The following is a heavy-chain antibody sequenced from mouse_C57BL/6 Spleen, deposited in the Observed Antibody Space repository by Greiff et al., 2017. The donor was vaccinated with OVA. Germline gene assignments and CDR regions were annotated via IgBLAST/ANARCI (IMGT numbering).Heavy chain of an antibody. CDR2: INTCNGGT. CDR1: GYTFTSYW. V-gene: IGHV1-53*01. D-gene: IGHD1-1*01. CDR3: AREGGSSLFDY. J-gene: IGHJ2*01. Sequence: QVQLQQPGPELVKPGASVKLSCKASGYTFTSYWMHWVKQRPGQGLEWIGNINTCNGGTNYNEKFKSKATLTVDKSSSTAYMQLSSLTSEDSAVYYCAREGGSSLFDYWGQGTTLTVSS.